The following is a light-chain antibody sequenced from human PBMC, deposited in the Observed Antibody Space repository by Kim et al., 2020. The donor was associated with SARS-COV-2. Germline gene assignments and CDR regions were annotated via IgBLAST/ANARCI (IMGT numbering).Light chain of an antibody. CDR2: DAS. CDR1: SSDVGGYNY. J-gene: IGLJ3*02. V-gene: IGLV2-14*03. CDR3: SSYTSSSTPWV. Sequence: SITISCTGTSSDVGGYNYVSWYQQHPGKAPKLMIYDASNRPSGVSNRFSGSKSGNTASLTISGLQAEDEADYYCSSYTSSSTPWVFGGGTQLTVL.